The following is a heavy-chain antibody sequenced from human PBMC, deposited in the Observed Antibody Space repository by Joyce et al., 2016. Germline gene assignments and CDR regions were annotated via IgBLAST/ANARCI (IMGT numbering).Heavy chain of an antibody. V-gene: IGHV3-30*18. CDR2: ISYDGIYK. Sequence: QVQLVESGGGVVQPGRSLRLSCAASGLTLSNYGVHWVRQAPGKRLEWGAVISYDGIYKYYADSVKGRFTISRDNSKNTVFLEMNSLRTEDTAVYYCAKILTATYSSGWFLDYWGQGTLVTVSS. CDR1: GLTLSNYG. CDR3: AKILTATYSSGWFLDY. D-gene: IGHD6-25*01. J-gene: IGHJ4*02.